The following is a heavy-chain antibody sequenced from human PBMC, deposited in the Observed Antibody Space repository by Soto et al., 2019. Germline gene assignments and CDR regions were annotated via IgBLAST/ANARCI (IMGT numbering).Heavy chain of an antibody. J-gene: IGHJ4*02. CDR2: IYHSGST. D-gene: IGHD6-19*01. V-gene: IGHV4-4*02. CDR3: ATIAVAGRVVFDY. Sequence: SETLSLTGAVSVGSISSSNWWSCVRQPPGKGLEWIGEIYHSGSTNYNPSLKSRVTISVDKSKNQFSLKLSSVTAADTAVYYCATIAVAGRVVFDYWGQGTLVTVSS. CDR1: VGSISSSNW.